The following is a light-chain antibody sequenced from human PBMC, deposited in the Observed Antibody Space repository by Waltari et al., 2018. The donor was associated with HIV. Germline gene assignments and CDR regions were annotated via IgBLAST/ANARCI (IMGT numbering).Light chain of an antibody. CDR2: KDS. CDR3: QSADSSGSSWV. V-gene: IGLV3-25*03. CDR1: PLPKQY. J-gene: IGLJ3*02. Sequence: YELTQPPSALSSPAQTARTTRSGDPLPKQYVYWYQQRPGRAPVLVIYKDSERPSAIPERFSGSRSGTTVTLTISGVQADDEADYYCQSADSSGSSWVFGGGTKLTV.